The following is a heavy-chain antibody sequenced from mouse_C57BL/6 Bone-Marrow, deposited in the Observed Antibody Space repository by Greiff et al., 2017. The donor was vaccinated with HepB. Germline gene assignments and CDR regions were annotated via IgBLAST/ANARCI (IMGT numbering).Heavy chain of an antibody. CDR1: GYTFTSYW. CDR2: IYPGSGST. Sequence: QVQLQQPGAELVKPGASVKMSCKASGYTFTSYWITWVKQRPGQVLEWIGDIYPGSGSTNYNEKFKSKATLTVDTSSSTAYMQLSSLTSEDSAVYYCARKNYGSSWFAYWGQGTLVTVSA. J-gene: IGHJ3*01. V-gene: IGHV1-55*01. D-gene: IGHD1-1*01. CDR3: ARKNYGSSWFAY.